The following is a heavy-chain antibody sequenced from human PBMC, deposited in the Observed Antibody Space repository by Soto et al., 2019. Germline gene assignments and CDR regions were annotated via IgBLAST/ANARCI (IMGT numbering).Heavy chain of an antibody. Sequence: QVQLVESGGGVVQPGRSLRLSCAASGFTFSSYGMHWVRQAPGKGLEWVAVISYDGSNKYYADSVKGRFTISRDNSKNTLYLQMNSLRAEDTAVYYCAKDLLVLAVAGYDAFDIWGQGTMVTVSS. CDR3: AKDLLVLAVAGYDAFDI. J-gene: IGHJ3*02. D-gene: IGHD6-19*01. V-gene: IGHV3-30*18. CDR1: GFTFSSYG. CDR2: ISYDGSNK.